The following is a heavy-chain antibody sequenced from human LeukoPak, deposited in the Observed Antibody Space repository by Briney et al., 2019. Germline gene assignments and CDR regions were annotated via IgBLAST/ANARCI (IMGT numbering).Heavy chain of an antibody. CDR3: ARVDYCSGGSCYYFDY. V-gene: IGHV3-53*01. J-gene: IGHJ4*02. Sequence: AGPLRLSCAASWFTVSSNYMSWLRQAPGKGLECISVIYSGGSTYYADSVKGRFTISRDNSKNTLYLQMNSLRAEDTAVYYCARVDYCSGGSCYYFDYWGQGTLVTVSS. D-gene: IGHD2-15*01. CDR2: IYSGGST. CDR1: WFTVSSNY.